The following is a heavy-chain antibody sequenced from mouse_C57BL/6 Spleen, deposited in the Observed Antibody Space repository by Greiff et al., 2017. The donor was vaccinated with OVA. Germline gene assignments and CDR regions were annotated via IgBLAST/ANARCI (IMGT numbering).Heavy chain of an antibody. V-gene: IGHV1-18*01. D-gene: IGHD1-1*01. J-gene: IGHJ2*01. Sequence: EVKVVESGPELVKPGASVKIPCKASGYTFTDYNMDWVKQSHGKSLEWIGDINPNNGGTIYNQKFKGKATLTVDKSSSTAYMELRSLTSEDTAVYYCARTGPLLLRYPYYFDYWGQGTTLTVSS. CDR2: INPNNGGT. CDR3: ARTGPLLLRYPYYFDY. CDR1: GYTFTDYN.